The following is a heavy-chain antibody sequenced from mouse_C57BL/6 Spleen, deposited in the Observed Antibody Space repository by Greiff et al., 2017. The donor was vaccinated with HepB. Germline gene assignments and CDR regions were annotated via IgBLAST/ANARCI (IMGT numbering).Heavy chain of an antibody. CDR1: GYTFTSYW. V-gene: IGHV1-53*01. J-gene: IGHJ2*01. D-gene: IGHD3-2*02. CDR2: INPSNGGT. Sequence: QVQLQQPGTELVKPGASVKLSCKASGYTFTSYWMHWVKQRPGQGLEWIGNINPSNGGTNYNEKFKSKATLTVDKSSSTAYMQLSSLTSEDSAVYYCARSTPNSSGYAFDDWGQGTTLTVSS. CDR3: ARSTPNSSGYAFDD.